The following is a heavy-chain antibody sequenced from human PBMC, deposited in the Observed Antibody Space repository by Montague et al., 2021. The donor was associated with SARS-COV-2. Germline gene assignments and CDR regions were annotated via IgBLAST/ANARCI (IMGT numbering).Heavy chain of an antibody. CDR1: GGLISTDYSNRDL. J-gene: IGHJ4*02. V-gene: IGHV4-61*03. D-gene: IGHD1-26*01. CDR2: SHYYGHT. Sequence: SETLSLTCTVSGGLISTDYSNRDLWSWIRQMHGKELEWFGWSHYYGHTHYNRAPKSRVTISIDTSKRHISLRLNFLTATDTAVYYCARGHIFDTGARGFEHWGQGTLVTVAS. CDR3: ARGHIFDTGARGFEH.